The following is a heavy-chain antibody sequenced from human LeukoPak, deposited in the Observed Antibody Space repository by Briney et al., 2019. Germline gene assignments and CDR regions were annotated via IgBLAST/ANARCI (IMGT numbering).Heavy chain of an antibody. J-gene: IGHJ4*02. CDR3: ARRDSSGYCNDY. V-gene: IGHV5-51*01. Sequence: GGSLKISCKGSGYSFPIYYIAWVRQMPGKGLEWMGIIYPGDSDTRYSPSFQGQVTISADKSISTAYLQWSSLKASDTAMYYCARRDSSGYCNDYWGQGTLVTVSS. CDR2: IYPGDSDT. D-gene: IGHD3-22*01. CDR1: GYSFPIYY.